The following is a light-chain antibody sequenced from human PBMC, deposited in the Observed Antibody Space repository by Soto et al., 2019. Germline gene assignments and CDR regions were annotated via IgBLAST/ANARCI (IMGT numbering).Light chain of an antibody. J-gene: IGKJ4*01. V-gene: IGKV1-5*03. CDR2: KAS. CDR1: QSISSW. CDR3: LQYNSYPLT. Sequence: DIQMTQSPSTLSASVGDRVTITCRASQSISSWLAWYQQKPGKAPKLLIYKASSLESGVPSRFSGSGSGTEFTLTISSLQPDDYATYYCLQYNSYPLTFGGGTKVEIK.